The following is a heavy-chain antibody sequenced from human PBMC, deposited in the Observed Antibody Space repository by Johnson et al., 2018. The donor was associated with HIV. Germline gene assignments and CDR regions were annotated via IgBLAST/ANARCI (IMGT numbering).Heavy chain of an antibody. Sequence: VQLVESGGGLVQPGGSLRLSCAASGFTFSTYWMHWVRQVPGKGLEWVSVLYSGGSTYYADFVKDRFIISRDNSKNTLYLQMNSLRVEDTAVYYCARGREMATRTGAFDIWGQGTMVTVSS. D-gene: IGHD5-24*01. CDR1: GFTFSTYW. V-gene: IGHV3-66*01. CDR2: LYSGGST. CDR3: ARGREMATRTGAFDI. J-gene: IGHJ3*02.